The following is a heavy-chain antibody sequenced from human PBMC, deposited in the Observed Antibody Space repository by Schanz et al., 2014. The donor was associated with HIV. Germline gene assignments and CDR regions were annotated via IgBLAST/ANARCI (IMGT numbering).Heavy chain of an antibody. CDR2: INNGGGT. CDR3: ARGGMVRGLGLDS. V-gene: IGHV3-53*01. Sequence: EVQLLESGGGFIQPGGSLRLSCAASGLIFSTNYMRWVRQAPGKGLEWVSVINNGGGTSYADYVEGRFTVSRDNTKNTVHLLMKRLRAEDTALYYCARGGMVRGLGLDSWGQGTLVTVSS. J-gene: IGHJ4*02. D-gene: IGHD3-10*01. CDR1: GLIFSTNY.